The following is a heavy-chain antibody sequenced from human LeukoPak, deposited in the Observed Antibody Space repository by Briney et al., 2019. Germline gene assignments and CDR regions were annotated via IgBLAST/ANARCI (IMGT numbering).Heavy chain of an antibody. CDR2: INTNTGNP. D-gene: IGHD6-13*01. CDR3: AAAGSNGFDN. Sequence: ASVKVSCKASGYTFTNYAMNWVRQAPGQGLEWMGWINTNTGNPTYAQGFAGRFVFSLDTSVSTAYLQISSLKTEDTAVYYRAAAGSNGFDNWGQGTLVTVSS. J-gene: IGHJ4*02. CDR1: GYTFTNYA. V-gene: IGHV7-4-1*02.